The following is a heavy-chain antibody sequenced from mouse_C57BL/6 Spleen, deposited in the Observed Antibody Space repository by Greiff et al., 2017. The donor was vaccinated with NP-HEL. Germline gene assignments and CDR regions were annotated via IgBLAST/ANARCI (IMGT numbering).Heavy chain of an antibody. CDR1: GYTFTSYD. D-gene: IGHD1-1*01. J-gene: IGHJ4*01. V-gene: IGHV1-85*01. CDR3: ARSPYYGSSFYAMDY. CDR2: IYPRDGST. Sequence: QVQLKQSGPELVKPGASVKLSCKASGYTFTSYDINWVKQRPGQGLEWIGWIYPRDGSTKYNEKFKGKATLTVDTSSSTAYMELHSLTSEDSAVYFCARSPYYGSSFYAMDYWGQGTSVTVSS.